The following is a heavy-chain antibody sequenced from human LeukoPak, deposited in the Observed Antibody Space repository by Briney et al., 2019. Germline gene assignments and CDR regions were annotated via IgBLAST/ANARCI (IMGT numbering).Heavy chain of an antibody. Sequence: SVKVSCKASGGTFSSYAISWVRQAPGQGLEWMGRIIPILGIANYAQKFQGRVTITADKSTSTAYMELSSLRSEDTAVYYCARARIAVGSYAFDIWGQGTMVTVSS. V-gene: IGHV1-69*04. CDR2: IIPILGIA. J-gene: IGHJ3*02. CDR3: ARARIAVGSYAFDI. CDR1: GGTFSSYA. D-gene: IGHD6-19*01.